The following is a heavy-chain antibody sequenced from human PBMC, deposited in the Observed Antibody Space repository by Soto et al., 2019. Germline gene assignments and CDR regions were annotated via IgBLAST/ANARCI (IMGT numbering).Heavy chain of an antibody. Sequence: GGSLRLSCAASGFTLTNYAMTWIRQAPGKGLEWVSLISANDVGTYYAESVKTRFTISTDQSKNTVYLQMNNLRAEDTAIYYCAKYSEKPYEAYLQQWGRGTLVTVSS. D-gene: IGHD2-21*01. J-gene: IGHJ1*01. V-gene: IGHV3-23*01. CDR3: AKYSEKPYEAYLQQ. CDR2: ISANDVGT. CDR1: GFTLTNYA.